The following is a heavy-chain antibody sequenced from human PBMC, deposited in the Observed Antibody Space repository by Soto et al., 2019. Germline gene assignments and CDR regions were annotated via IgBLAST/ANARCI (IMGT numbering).Heavy chain of an antibody. CDR3: ARVQLLGGGRGPYYYYYMDV. Sequence: QVQLVQSGAEVKKPGASVKVSCKASGYTFTSYAMHWVRQAPGQRLEWMGWINAGNGNTKYSQKFQGRVTITRDTSASTASMEMSSLRSEDTAVYYCARVQLLGGGRGPYYYYYMDVWGKGTTVTVSS. J-gene: IGHJ6*03. V-gene: IGHV1-3*01. D-gene: IGHD2-15*01. CDR2: INAGNGNT. CDR1: GYTFTSYA.